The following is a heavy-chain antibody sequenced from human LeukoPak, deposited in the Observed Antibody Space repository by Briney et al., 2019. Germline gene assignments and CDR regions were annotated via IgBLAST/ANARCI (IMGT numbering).Heavy chain of an antibody. V-gene: IGHV3-11*01. Sequence: PGGSLRLSCAASGFTFSDSYMSWIRQAPGKGLEWVSYISGGGTTIYYADSLKGRFAISRDNAKNSLYLQMNSLTAEDTAVYYCARGDYGDSVDYWGQGTLVTVSS. CDR2: ISGGGTTI. D-gene: IGHD4-17*01. CDR1: GFTFSDSY. J-gene: IGHJ4*02. CDR3: ARGDYGDSVDY.